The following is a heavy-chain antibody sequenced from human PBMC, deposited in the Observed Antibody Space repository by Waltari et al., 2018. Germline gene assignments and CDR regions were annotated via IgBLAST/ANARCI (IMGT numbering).Heavy chain of an antibody. CDR3: ARDSGSRGSDF. D-gene: IGHD1-26*01. Sequence: QVQLVQSGAEVRKPGASVKVSCQATGYTFTDYNIHWVRQALGQGLEWMGNFNPSADSAVYARRFQGRVTMTKDTSTSTVYMELSSLRADDTAVFYCARDSGSRGSDFWGQGTPVTVSS. CDR2: FNPSADSA. V-gene: IGHV1-46*01. J-gene: IGHJ4*02. CDR1: GYTFTDYN.